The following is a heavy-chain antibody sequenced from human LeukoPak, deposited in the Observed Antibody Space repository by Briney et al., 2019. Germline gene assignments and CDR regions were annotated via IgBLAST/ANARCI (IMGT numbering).Heavy chain of an antibody. CDR3: ARDSKDLYYYYGMDV. D-gene: IGHD4-11*01. Sequence: ASVKVSCKASGYSFTRYAMNWVRQAPGQGLEWMGGIIPIFGTANYAQKFQGRVTITADESTSTAYMELSSLRSEDTAVYYCARDSKDLYYYYGMDVWGQGTTVTVSS. J-gene: IGHJ6*02. CDR1: GYSFTRYA. V-gene: IGHV1-69*13. CDR2: IIPIFGTA.